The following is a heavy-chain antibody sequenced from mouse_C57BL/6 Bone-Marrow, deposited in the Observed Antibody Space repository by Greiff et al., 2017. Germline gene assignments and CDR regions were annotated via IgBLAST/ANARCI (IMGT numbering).Heavy chain of an antibody. CDR1: GFTFSSYA. CDR3: AIYYAMDY. Sequence: EVQVVESGGGLAKPGGSLKLSCAASGFTFSSYAMSWVRQTTEKRLEWVATISDGGSYTYYPENVKGRFTISRDNAKKNLYLQMSQLRSENTAMYYCAIYYAMDYWGQGTSVTVSS. CDR2: ISDGGSYT. V-gene: IGHV5-4*01. J-gene: IGHJ4*01.